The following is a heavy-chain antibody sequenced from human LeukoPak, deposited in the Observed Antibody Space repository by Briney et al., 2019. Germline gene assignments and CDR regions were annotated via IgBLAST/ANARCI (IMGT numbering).Heavy chain of an antibody. J-gene: IGHJ1*01. CDR2: IKSKTDGGTT. CDR1: GFTFSNAW. Sequence: GGSLRPSCAASGFTFSNAWMSWVRQAPGKGLEWVGRIKSKTDGGTTDYAAPVKGRFTISRDDSKNTLYLQMNSLKTEDTAVYYCTTEVSSSWKVEYFQHWGQGTLVTVSS. V-gene: IGHV3-15*01. D-gene: IGHD6-13*01. CDR3: TTEVSSSWKVEYFQH.